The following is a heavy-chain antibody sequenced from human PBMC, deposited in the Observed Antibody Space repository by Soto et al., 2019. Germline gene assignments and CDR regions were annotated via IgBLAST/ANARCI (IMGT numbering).Heavy chain of an antibody. CDR3: ARVSAVAGSYAMDV. CDR2: ISSSGGTI. Sequence: GGSLRLSCAASGFTLSDYYMTWIRQAPGKGLEWISYISSSGGTIYHADSVKGRFTISRDKAKKSLDLQMNSLRAEDTAVYYCARVSAVAGSYAMDVWGQGTTVTVSS. J-gene: IGHJ6*02. D-gene: IGHD6-13*01. CDR1: GFTLSDYY. V-gene: IGHV3-11*01.